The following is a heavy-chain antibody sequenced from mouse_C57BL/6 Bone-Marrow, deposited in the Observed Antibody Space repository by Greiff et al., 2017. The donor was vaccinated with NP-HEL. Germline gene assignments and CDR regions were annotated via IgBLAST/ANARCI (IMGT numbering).Heavy chain of an antibody. CDR1: GYTFTSYW. D-gene: IGHD1-1*02. CDR2: LDPSDRYT. Sequence: QVQLQQPGAELVRPGTSVKLSCKASGYTFTSYWLPWVTQRPGQGLDLLGVLDPSDRYTNYNQKFKGKATLTVDTSSSTAYMQLSSLTSEDSAVYYCARGRVARYYAMDYWGQGTSVTVSS. CDR3: ARGRVARYYAMDY. V-gene: IGHV1-59*01. J-gene: IGHJ4*01.